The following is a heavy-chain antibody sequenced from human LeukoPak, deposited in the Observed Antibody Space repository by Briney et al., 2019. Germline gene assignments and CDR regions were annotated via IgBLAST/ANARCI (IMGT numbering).Heavy chain of an antibody. Sequence: ASVKVSCKASGYTFTSYDFNWVRQATGQGLEWMGWMNPNSGNTGYAQKFQGGVTMTSNTSISTAYMELSSLRSEDTAVYYCASMHRQWLLGQFSSDAFDIWGQGTKVTVSS. V-gene: IGHV1-8*02. CDR2: MNPNSGNT. CDR3: ASMHRQWLLGQFSSDAFDI. J-gene: IGHJ3*02. CDR1: GYTFTSYD. D-gene: IGHD6-19*01.